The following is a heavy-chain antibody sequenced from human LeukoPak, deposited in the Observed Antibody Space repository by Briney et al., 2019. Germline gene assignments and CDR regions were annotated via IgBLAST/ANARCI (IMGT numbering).Heavy chain of an antibody. CDR2: INTNSGDT. D-gene: IGHD2-21*01. V-gene: IGHV1-2*02. CDR3: ARSPIPDF. J-gene: IGHJ4*02. Sequence: AAVTVCFTCAAYTFTVYYMHRVRLAPGQGLEWMGWINTNSGDTKCAQTFQGRVTMTRDTSIGTAYMELSRLTSDDTAVYYCARSPIPDFWGQGTLVTVSS. CDR1: AYTFTVYY.